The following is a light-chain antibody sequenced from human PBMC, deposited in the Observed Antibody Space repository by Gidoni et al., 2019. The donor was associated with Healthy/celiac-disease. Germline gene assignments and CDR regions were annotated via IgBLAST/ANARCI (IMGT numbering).Light chain of an antibody. Sequence: DIQMTQSPSTLSASVGDRVTITCRASQSISSWLAWYQQKPGKAPKLLIYDASSLESGVPSRFSGSGSGTEFTLTISSLQPDDFATYYCQQYNSCPITFGPGTKVGIK. CDR3: QQYNSCPIT. J-gene: IGKJ3*01. CDR1: QSISSW. CDR2: DAS. V-gene: IGKV1-5*01.